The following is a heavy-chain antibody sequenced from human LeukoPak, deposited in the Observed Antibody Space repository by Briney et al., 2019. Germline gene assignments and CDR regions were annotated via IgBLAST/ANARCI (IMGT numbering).Heavy chain of an antibody. V-gene: IGHV1-69*04. CDR3: ATVPILGYCSGGSCYSRGAYFDY. Sequence: SVKVSCKASGGTFSSYAISWVRQAPGQGLEWMGRIIPILGIANYAQKFQGRVTITADKSTSTAYMQMSSLRSEDTAMYSSATVPILGYCSGGSCYSRGAYFDYWGQGTLVTVSS. CDR2: IIPILGIA. D-gene: IGHD2-15*01. CDR1: GGTFSSYA. J-gene: IGHJ4*02.